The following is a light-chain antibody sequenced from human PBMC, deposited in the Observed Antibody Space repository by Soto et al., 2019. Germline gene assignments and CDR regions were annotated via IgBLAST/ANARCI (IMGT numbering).Light chain of an antibody. CDR2: GAS. Sequence: EIILTQSPVTLSVYPGERATLSCRASQSVGSNLAWYQQKAGQAPRLLIYGASTRATGIPARFSGSGSGTEFTLTISSLQSEDFAVYYCQQYSIWRTFGQGTKVDIK. V-gene: IGKV3-15*01. CDR1: QSVGSN. J-gene: IGKJ1*01. CDR3: QQYSIWRT.